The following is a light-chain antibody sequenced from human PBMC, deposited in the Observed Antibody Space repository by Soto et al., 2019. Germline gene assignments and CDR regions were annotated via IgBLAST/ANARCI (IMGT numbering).Light chain of an antibody. CDR2: DVS. CDR1: SSDVGSYSY. J-gene: IGLJ1*01. CDR3: CSYAGSYTYV. V-gene: IGLV2-11*01. Sequence: QSALTQPRSVSGSPGQSVTISCTGTSSDVGSYSYVSWYQQHPGKAPELMIYDVSKRPSGVPDRFSGSKSGNTASLTISGLQAGDEADYYCCSYAGSYTYVFVTGTKLTVL.